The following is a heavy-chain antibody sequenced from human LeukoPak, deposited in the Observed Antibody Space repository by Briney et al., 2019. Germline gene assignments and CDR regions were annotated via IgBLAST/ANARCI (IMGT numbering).Heavy chain of an antibody. Sequence: GGSLRLSCAASGFSFSSYDMYWVRPAPGKWLECVAFIRYDGNNKYYADSVKGRFTISRDNSESTLYLQLNSLRAEDTAVYYCTTITVASHFDYWGPRTLVTVSP. D-gene: IGHD6-19*01. CDR1: GFSFSSYD. CDR3: TTITVASHFDY. J-gene: IGHJ4*02. V-gene: IGHV3-30*02. CDR2: IRYDGNNK.